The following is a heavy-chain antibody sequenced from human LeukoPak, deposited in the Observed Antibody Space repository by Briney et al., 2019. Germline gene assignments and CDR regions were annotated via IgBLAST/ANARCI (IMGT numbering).Heavy chain of an antibody. CDR2: ISWNSGSI. J-gene: IGHJ4*02. V-gene: IGHV3-9*01. CDR1: GFTFDDYA. D-gene: IGHD5-18*01. Sequence: GGSLRLSCAASGFTFDDYAMHWVRQAPGKGLEWVSGISWNSGSIGYADSVKGRFTISRDNAKNSLYLQMNRLRAEDTALYYCAKDRYGYSYGYYFDYWGQGTLVTVSS. CDR3: AKDRYGYSYGYYFDY.